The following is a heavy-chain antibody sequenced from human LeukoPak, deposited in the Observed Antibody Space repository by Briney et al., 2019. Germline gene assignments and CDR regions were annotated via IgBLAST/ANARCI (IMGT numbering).Heavy chain of an antibody. CDR3: AKVSWGAIIHSGGWYLSNFDY. Sequence: GGSLRLSCAASGFTFSSYAMSWVRQAPGKGLEWVSAISGSGGSTYYADSVKGRFTISRDNSKNTLYLQMNSLRAEDTAVYYCAKVSWGAIIHSGGWYLSNFDYWGQGTLVTVSS. J-gene: IGHJ4*02. CDR1: GFTFSSYA. V-gene: IGHV3-23*01. CDR2: ISGSGGST. D-gene: IGHD6-19*01.